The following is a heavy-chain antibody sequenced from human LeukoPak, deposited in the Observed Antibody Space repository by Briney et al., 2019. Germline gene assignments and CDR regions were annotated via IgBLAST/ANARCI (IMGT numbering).Heavy chain of an antibody. Sequence: KPSETLSLTCAVYGGSFSGYYWSWIRQPPGKGLEWIGSIYYSESTYYNPSLKSRVTISVDTSKNQFSLKLSSVTAADTAVYYCARGPYSGSYSSFDYWGQGTLVTVSS. CDR1: GGSFSGYY. CDR3: ARGPYSGSYSSFDY. CDR2: IYYSEST. D-gene: IGHD1-26*01. V-gene: IGHV4-34*01. J-gene: IGHJ4*02.